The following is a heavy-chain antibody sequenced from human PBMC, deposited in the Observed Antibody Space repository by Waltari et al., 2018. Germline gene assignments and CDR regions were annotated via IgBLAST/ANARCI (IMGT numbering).Heavy chain of an antibody. CDR1: GFTLSDPW. CDR3: TAGLLASGGMDV. CDR2: IKSKIHGGTT. Sequence: EVQLVESGGGLVKTGGSLRLSCAASGFTLSDPWMNWVRQAPGKGLEWVRRIKSKIHGGTTDCAAPVKGRFTISRDDSKNTLYLQMNSLKIEDTAVYYCTAGLLASGGMDVLGQGTTVTVSS. D-gene: IGHD3-3*01. V-gene: IGHV3-15*01. J-gene: IGHJ6*02.